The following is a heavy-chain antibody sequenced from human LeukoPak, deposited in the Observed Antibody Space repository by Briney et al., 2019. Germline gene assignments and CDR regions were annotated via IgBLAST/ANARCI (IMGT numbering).Heavy chain of an antibody. V-gene: IGHV1-46*01. D-gene: IGHD3-22*01. CDR2: INPSGGST. Sequence: ASVKVSCKASGYTXSSYYMHWVRQAPGQGLEWMGIINPSGGSTTYAQKFQGRVTMTSDTSTSTVYMDLSSLRSEDTAVYYCARPSSTYDRSGYYYFDYWGQGTLVTVSS. CDR3: ARPSSTYDRSGYYYFDY. J-gene: IGHJ4*02. CDR1: GYTXSSYY.